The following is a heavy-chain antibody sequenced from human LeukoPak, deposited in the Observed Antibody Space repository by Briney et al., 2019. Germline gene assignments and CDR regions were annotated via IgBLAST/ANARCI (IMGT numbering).Heavy chain of an antibody. CDR1: GFTFDDYA. CDR3: ARGPMVRTNLFDY. CDR2: ISWNSGSI. D-gene: IGHD3-10*01. J-gene: IGHJ4*02. V-gene: IGHV3-9*01. Sequence: GGSLRLSCAASGFTFDDYAMHWVRQAPGKGLEWVSGISWNSGSIGYADSVKGRFTISRDNGKNSLYLQMNSLRAEDTAVYYCARGPMVRTNLFDYWGQGTLVTVSS.